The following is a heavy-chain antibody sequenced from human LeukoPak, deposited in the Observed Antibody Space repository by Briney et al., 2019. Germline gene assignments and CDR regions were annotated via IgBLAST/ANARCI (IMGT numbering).Heavy chain of an antibody. V-gene: IGHV4-39*01. CDR3: ARQTGSGLFSLP. J-gene: IGHJ4*02. Sequence: SETLSLTCTASGDSISSSNCYWGWIRQPPGKGLEWIGSIYFSGGTYYNASLKSRVTISVDTSKNQFSLKLSSVTAADTAVYYCARQTGSGLFSLPGGQGTLVTVSS. CDR1: GDSISSSNCY. D-gene: IGHD3-10*01. CDR2: IYFSGGT.